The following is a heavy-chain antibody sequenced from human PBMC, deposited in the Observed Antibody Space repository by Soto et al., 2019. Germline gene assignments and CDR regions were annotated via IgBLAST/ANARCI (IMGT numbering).Heavy chain of an antibody. V-gene: IGHV5-51*01. CDR1: GYSFTSYW. CDR2: IYPGDSDT. J-gene: IGHJ6*03. CDR3: ARLPAAQLPPTYYYYMDV. D-gene: IGHD6-25*01. Sequence: GESLKISCKGSGYSFTSYWIGWVRQMPGKGLEWMGIIYPGDSDTKYSPSFQGQVTISADKSISTAYLQWSSLKASDTAMYYCARLPAAQLPPTYYYYMDVWGKGTTVTVSS.